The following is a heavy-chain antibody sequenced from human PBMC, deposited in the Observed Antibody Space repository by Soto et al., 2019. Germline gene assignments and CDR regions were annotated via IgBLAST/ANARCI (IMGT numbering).Heavy chain of an antibody. CDR3: ATSIVVVITTRFDY. CDR1: GGTFSSYT. Sequence: QVQLVQSGAVVKKPGSSVKVSCKASGGTFSSYTISWVRQAPGQGLEWMGRIIPILGIANYAQKFQGRVTITADKSTSTAYMELSSLRSEDTAVYYCATSIVVVITTRFDYWGQGTLVTVSS. V-gene: IGHV1-69*02. J-gene: IGHJ4*02. CDR2: IIPILGIA. D-gene: IGHD3-22*01.